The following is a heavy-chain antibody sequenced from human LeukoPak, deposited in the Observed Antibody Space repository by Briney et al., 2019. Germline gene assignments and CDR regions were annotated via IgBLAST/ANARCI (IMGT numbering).Heavy chain of an antibody. Sequence: GASVKVSCKASGGTFSSYAISWVRQAPGQGLEWMGGIIPIFGTANYAQEFQGRVTITTDESTSTAYMELRSLRSEDTAVYYCASSVVTPFSNWFDPWGQGTLVTVSS. D-gene: IGHD4-23*01. CDR3: ASSVVTPFSNWFDP. CDR2: IIPIFGTA. CDR1: GGTFSSYA. J-gene: IGHJ5*02. V-gene: IGHV1-69*05.